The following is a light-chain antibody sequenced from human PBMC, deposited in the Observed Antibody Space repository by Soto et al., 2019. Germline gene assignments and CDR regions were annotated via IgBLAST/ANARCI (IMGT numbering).Light chain of an antibody. V-gene: IGLV2-23*01. J-gene: IGLJ3*02. CDR2: EAS. Sequence: QSALTQPASVSGSPGQSITISCTGTNSDVMSHNFVSWYQQYPGKAPKLLIYEASKRPSGLSNRFSGSKSGNTASLTISGLQAEDEADYYCCSLTNGATWVFGGGTKVTVL. CDR3: CSLTNGATWV. CDR1: NSDVMSHNF.